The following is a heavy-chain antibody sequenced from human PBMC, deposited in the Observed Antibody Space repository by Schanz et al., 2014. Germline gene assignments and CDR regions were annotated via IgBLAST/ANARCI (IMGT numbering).Heavy chain of an antibody. D-gene: IGHD5-12*01. J-gene: IGHJ4*02. CDR2: INTGSGDT. V-gene: IGHV1-3*04. CDR1: EYSFTSYS. CDR3: ARGIGGYGANNCFDY. Sequence: QVHLVQSGAEVKRPGASVKVSCKASEYSFTSYSMHWVRQAPGQRLEWMGWINTGSGDTKYSQNFQGRVTITRDTSSSTADMELSSLRSEDTAVYSCARGIGGYGANNCFDYWGQGTLVTVSS.